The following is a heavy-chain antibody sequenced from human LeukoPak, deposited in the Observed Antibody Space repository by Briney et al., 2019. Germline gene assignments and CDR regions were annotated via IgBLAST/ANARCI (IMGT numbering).Heavy chain of an antibody. D-gene: IGHD6-13*01. CDR3: ARGRIAAAGTWFDY. J-gene: IGHJ4*02. CDR2: INPNSGGT. CDR1: GYTFTGYY. Sequence: VASVKVSCKASGYTFTGYYMHWVRQAPGQGLEWMGWINPNSGGTNYAQKFQGSVTMTRDTSISTAYMELSRLRSDDTAVYYCARGRIAAAGTWFDYWGQGTLVTVSS. V-gene: IGHV1-2*02.